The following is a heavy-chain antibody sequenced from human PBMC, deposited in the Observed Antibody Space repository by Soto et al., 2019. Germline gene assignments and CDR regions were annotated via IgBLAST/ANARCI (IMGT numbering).Heavy chain of an antibody. CDR1: GGSFSGYF. CDR2: INHSGIT. CDR3: VRGPYNYNSRYFDY. V-gene: IGHV4-34*01. J-gene: IGHJ4*02. D-gene: IGHD1-1*01. Sequence: SETLSLTCTVSGGSFSGYFWTWIRQPPGKGLEWLAEINHSGITNYNPSVESRVSMSVDTSKNQFSLRLYSATAADTAVYYCVRGPYNYNSRYFDYWGQGTLVTVSS.